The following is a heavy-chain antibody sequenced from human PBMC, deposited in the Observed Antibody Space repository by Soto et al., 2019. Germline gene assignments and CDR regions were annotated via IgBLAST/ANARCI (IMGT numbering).Heavy chain of an antibody. J-gene: IGHJ6*02. CDR1: GGSISSGGYY. Sequence: QVQLQESGPGLVKPSQTLSLTCTVSGGSISSGGYYWSWIRQHPGKGLEWIGYIYYSGSTYYNPSLKSRVTISVDTSKNQCSLKLSYVTAADTAVYYCASNNRRGYYYYYGMDVWGQGTTVTVSS. CDR3: ASNNRRGYYYYYGMDV. CDR2: IYYSGST. V-gene: IGHV4-31*03. D-gene: IGHD1-1*01.